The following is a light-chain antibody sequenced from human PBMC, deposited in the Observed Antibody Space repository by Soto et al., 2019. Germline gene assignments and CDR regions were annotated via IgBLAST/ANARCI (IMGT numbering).Light chain of an antibody. CDR2: EVT. J-gene: IGLJ3*02. V-gene: IGLV2-14*03. CDR1: SSDVGGYNY. Sequence: QSALTQPASVSGSPGQSITISCTGTSSDVGGYNYVSWYQQHPGKAPKVIIYEVTNRPSGVSNRFSGSKSSNTASLTISGLQAEDEADYYCSSFTSSHTGVFGGGTKLTVL. CDR3: SSFTSSHTGV.